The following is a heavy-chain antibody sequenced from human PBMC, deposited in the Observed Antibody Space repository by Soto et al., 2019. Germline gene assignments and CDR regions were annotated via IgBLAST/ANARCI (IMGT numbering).Heavy chain of an antibody. V-gene: IGHV3-49*05. D-gene: IGHD6-19*01. CDR2: IRSKAYSGTT. CDR3: TRRYSSGWYWFDP. CDR1: GFSFGDSA. J-gene: IGHJ5*02. Sequence: KTGGSLRLSCTASGFSFGDSAMSWFRQAPGKGLEWVGFIRSKAYSGTTEYAASVWGRFTISRDDSKSIAYLQMNSLKTEDTAVYYCTRRYSSGWYWFDPWGQGTLVTVSS.